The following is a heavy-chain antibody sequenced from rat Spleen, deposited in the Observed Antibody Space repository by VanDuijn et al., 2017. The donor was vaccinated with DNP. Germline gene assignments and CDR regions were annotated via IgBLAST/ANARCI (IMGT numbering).Heavy chain of an antibody. D-gene: IGHD1-4*01. Sequence: EVQLVESGGGLVQPGRSLKLSCVASGFTFRDYYMAWVRRAPAKGLEWVAYIRYDGGSTYYGDSVKGRFTISRDNPKTTLYLQMNSLRSEDTATYYCARHVLPLRVWDYWGQGVMVTVSS. CDR1: GFTFRDYY. CDR2: IRYDGGST. CDR3: ARHVLPLRVWDY. J-gene: IGHJ2*01. V-gene: IGHV5-22*01.